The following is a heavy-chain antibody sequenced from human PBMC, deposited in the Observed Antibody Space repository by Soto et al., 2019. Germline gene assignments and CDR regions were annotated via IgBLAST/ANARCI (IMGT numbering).Heavy chain of an antibody. V-gene: IGHV3-30-3*01. Sequence: QVQLVESGGGVVQPGRSLRLSCAASGFTFSSYAMHWVRQAPGKGLEWVAVISYDGSNKYYADSVKGRFTISRDNSKNTLYLQMNSVRAEDTAVYYCARDNYDSSGYYYFDYWGQGTLVTVSS. CDR1: GFTFSSYA. D-gene: IGHD3-22*01. J-gene: IGHJ4*02. CDR3: ARDNYDSSGYYYFDY. CDR2: ISYDGSNK.